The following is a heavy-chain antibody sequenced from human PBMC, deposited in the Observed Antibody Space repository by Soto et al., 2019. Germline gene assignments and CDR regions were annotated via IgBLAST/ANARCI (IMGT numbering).Heavy chain of an antibody. D-gene: IGHD6-19*01. J-gene: IGHJ4*02. CDR3: AKHSSVAGSRNFVS. CDR1: GVSLSNPNW. CDR2: IDHSGST. V-gene: IGHV4-4*02. Sequence: SETLSLTCAVSGVSLSNPNWWAWVCQAPGKGLEWIGEIDHSGSTNYNPSLNSRVTISLDTSKNQFSLKLSSVTAADTAIYYCAKHSSVAGSRNFVSWGQGALVTVSS.